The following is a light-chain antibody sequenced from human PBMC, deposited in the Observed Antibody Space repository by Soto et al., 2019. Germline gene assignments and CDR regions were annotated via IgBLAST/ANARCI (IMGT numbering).Light chain of an antibody. Sequence: EIVLTQSPGTLSLSPGERATLSCRASQSVSNNYLAWYQQIPGQAPSLLIYGASSRATGIPDRFSGSGSGTDFTLTIDRLEPEDFAVYYCQHYGRSRYTFGQGTKLEIK. CDR3: QHYGRSRYT. J-gene: IGKJ2*01. CDR1: QSVSNNY. V-gene: IGKV3-20*01. CDR2: GAS.